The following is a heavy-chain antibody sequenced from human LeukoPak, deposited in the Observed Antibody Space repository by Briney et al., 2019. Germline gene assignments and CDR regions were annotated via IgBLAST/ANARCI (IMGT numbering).Heavy chain of an antibody. D-gene: IGHD5-24*01. CDR1: GFTFSTYG. CDR3: AKGRDAYNYWYFDL. V-gene: IGHV3-23*01. Sequence: GGSLRLSCAASGFTFSTYGMSWVRQAPGEGLEWVSAISGSGGSTYNADSVKGRFTISRDNSKNTLYPQMNSLRAEDTAVYYCAKGRDAYNYWYFDLWGRGTLVTVSS. CDR2: ISGSGGST. J-gene: IGHJ2*01.